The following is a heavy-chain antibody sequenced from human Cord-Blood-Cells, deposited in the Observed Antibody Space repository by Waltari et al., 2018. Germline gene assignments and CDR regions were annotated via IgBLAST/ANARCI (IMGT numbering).Heavy chain of an antibody. V-gene: IGHV1-69*04. CDR2: IIPILGIA. D-gene: IGHD6-6*01. J-gene: IGHJ3*02. Sequence: MGRIIPILGIANYAQKFQGRVTITADKSTSTAYMELSSLRSEDTAVYYCARDRSSIAAHDAFDIWGQGTMVTVSS. CDR3: ARDRSSIAAHDAFDI.